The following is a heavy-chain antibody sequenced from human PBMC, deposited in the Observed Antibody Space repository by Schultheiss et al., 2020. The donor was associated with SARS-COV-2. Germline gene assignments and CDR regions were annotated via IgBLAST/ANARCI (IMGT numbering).Heavy chain of an antibody. CDR2: IWYDGSNK. D-gene: IGHD3-10*01. CDR3: AGRMVRGALAV. CDR1: GFTFSSYG. V-gene: IGHV3-33*01. J-gene: IGHJ6*02. Sequence: GGSLRLSCAASGFTFSSYGMHWVRQAPGKGLEWVAVIWYDGSNKYYADSVKGRFTISRDNSKNTLYLQMNSLRAEDTAVYYCAGRMVRGALAVWGQGTTVTVSS.